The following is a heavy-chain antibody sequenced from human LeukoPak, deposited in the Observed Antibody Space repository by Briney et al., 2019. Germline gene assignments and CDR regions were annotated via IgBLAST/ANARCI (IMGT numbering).Heavy chain of an antibody. D-gene: IGHD2-2*01. CDR3: ARAFLAAADY. V-gene: IGHV4-31*03. CDR1: GGSISSGGYY. J-gene: IGHJ4*02. CDR2: IYYSGST. Sequence: SETLPLTCTVSGGSISSGGYYWSWIRQHPGKGLEWIGYIYYSGSTYYNPSLKSRVTISVDTSKNQFSLKLSSVTAADTAVYYCARAFLAAADYWGQGTLVTVSS.